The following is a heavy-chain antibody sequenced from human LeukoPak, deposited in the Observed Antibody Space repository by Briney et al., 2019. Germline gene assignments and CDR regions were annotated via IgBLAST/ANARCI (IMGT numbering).Heavy chain of an antibody. D-gene: IGHD3-3*01. Sequence: ASVKVSCKASGYTFTNYAMNWVRQAAGQGREWMGWINTNTGNPTYAQGSTGRFVFSLDTSVSTSFLEISSLRAEDTAVYYCARGRSGYLYDGFDIWGQGTMVTVSS. V-gene: IGHV7-4-1*02. CDR3: ARGRSGYLYDGFDI. J-gene: IGHJ3*02. CDR1: GYTFTNYA. CDR2: INTNTGNP.